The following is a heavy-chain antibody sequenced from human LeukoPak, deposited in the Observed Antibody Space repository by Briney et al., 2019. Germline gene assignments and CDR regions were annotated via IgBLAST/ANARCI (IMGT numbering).Heavy chain of an antibody. D-gene: IGHD6-19*01. CDR2: ISSSSSTI. CDR3: ARERIAVAGDFDY. Sequence: QSGGSLRLSCAASGFTFSSYSMNWVRQAPGKGLEWVPYISSSSSTIYYADAVKGRFTISRDNDNTSLYLQMNGLRAEDTAVYYCARERIAVAGDFDYWGQGTLVTVSS. CDR1: GFTFSSYS. V-gene: IGHV3-48*01. J-gene: IGHJ4*02.